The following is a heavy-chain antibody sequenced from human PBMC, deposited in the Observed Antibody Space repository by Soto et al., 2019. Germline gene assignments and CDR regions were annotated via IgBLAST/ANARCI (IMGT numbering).Heavy chain of an antibody. D-gene: IGHD6-13*01. CDR1: GGSISSGDYY. CDR2: IYYSGST. V-gene: IGHV4-30-4*01. CDR3: AREWLPVQLVSTGGAFDY. J-gene: IGHJ4*02. Sequence: QVQLQESGPGLVKPSQTLSLTCTVSGGSISSGDYYWSWIRQPPGKGLEWIGYIYYSGSTYYNPSLKSRVTISVDTSKNQFSLKLSSVTAADTAVYYCAREWLPVQLVSTGGAFDYWGQGTLVTVSS.